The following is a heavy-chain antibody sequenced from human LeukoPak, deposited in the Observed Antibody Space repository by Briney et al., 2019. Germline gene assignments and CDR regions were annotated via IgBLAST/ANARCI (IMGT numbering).Heavy chain of an antibody. CDR2: IYYSGSGTT. D-gene: IGHD3-10*01. J-gene: IGHJ5*02. V-gene: IGHV4-39*01. CDR1: GGSISSSAYY. Sequence: SETLSLTCTVSGGSISSSAYYWGWLRQPSGKGLEWIGSIYYSGSGTTHYNPSLKNRVTISVDASRNQFSLKLTSVTAADTAVYYYARLNSVTMVRGPWGQGTLVTVSS. CDR3: ARLNSVTMVRGP.